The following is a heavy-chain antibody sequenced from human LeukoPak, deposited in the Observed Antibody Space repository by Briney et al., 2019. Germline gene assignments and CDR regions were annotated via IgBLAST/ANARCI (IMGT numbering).Heavy chain of an antibody. CDR2: ISGSGGST. J-gene: IGHJ4*02. V-gene: IGHV3-23*01. D-gene: IGHD5-24*01. CDR3: AKDMVRGGDGYNPC. Sequence: GGSLRLSCAASGFTFDDYGMSWVRQAPGKGLEWVSAISGSGGSTYYADSVKGRFTISRDNSKNTLYLQMNSLRAEDTAVYYCAKDMVRGGDGYNPCWGQGTLVTVSS. CDR1: GFTFDDYG.